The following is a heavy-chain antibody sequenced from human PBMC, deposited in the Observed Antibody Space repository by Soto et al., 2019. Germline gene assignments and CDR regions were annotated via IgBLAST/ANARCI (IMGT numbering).Heavy chain of an antibody. CDR2: TYYRSKWYY. J-gene: IGHJ4*01. D-gene: IGHD1-26*01. CDR1: GDSVSSNTAA. Sequence: SQTLSLTCDISGDSVSSNTAAWNWVRQSPSRGLEWLGRTYYRSKWYYDYALSVKSRITINPDTSKNQYSQQLNSVTPEDTAVYYCTRGEQYSGRIFDYWGQGTLVTVSS. V-gene: IGHV6-1*01. CDR3: TRGEQYSGRIFDY.